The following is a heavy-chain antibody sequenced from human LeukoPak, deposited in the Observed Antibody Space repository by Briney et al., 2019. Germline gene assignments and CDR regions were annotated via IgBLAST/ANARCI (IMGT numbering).Heavy chain of an antibody. CDR1: GGSFSGYY. CDR3: ANGGDYGPFNY. J-gene: IGHJ4*02. CDR2: INHSGST. Sequence: SETLSLTCAVYGGSFSGYYWSWIRQPPGKGLEWIGEINHSGSTNYNPSLKSRVTISVDTSKNQFSLKLSSVTAADTAVYYCANGGDYGPFNYWGQGTLVTVSS. D-gene: IGHD4-17*01. V-gene: IGHV4-34*01.